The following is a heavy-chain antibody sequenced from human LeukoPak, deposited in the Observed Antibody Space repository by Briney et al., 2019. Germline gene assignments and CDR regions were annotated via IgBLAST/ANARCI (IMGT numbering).Heavy chain of an antibody. CDR3: AREWSQHQTSNWFDP. J-gene: IGHJ5*02. Sequence: ASVKVSCKASGYTFTGYYMHWVRQAPGQGREWMGWINPNSGGTNYAQKFQGRVTMTRDTSISTSYMELSRLRADDTAVYYCAREWSQHQTSNWFDPWGQGTLVTVSS. D-gene: IGHD2-15*01. CDR2: INPNSGGT. V-gene: IGHV1-2*02. CDR1: GYTFTGYY.